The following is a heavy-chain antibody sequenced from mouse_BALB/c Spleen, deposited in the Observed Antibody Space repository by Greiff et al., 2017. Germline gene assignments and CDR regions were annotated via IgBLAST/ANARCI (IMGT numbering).Heavy chain of an antibody. CDR1: GYNFTSYW. CDR3: ARSYFRYYAMDY. D-gene: IGHD2-14*01. CDR2: IYPGSGST. V-gene: IGHV1-55*01. Sequence: VQLQQPGAELVKPGTSVKLSCKASGYNFTSYWINWVKLRPGQGLEWIGDIYPGSGSTNYNEKFKSKATLTVDTSSSTAYMQLSSLASEDSALYYCARSYFRYYAMDYWGQGTSVTVSS. J-gene: IGHJ4*01.